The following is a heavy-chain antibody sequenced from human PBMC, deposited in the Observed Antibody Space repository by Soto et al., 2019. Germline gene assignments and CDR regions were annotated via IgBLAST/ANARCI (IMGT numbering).Heavy chain of an antibody. CDR1: GFTFSSYE. CDR3: ARDIAGTTMGYYYYYGMDV. D-gene: IGHD1-1*01. V-gene: IGHV3-48*03. CDR2: ISSSGSTI. J-gene: IGHJ6*02. Sequence: GGSLRLSCAASGFTFSSYEMNWVRQAPGKGLEWVSYISSSGSTIYYADSVKGRFTISRDNAKNSLYLQMNSLRAEDTAVYYCARDIAGTTMGYYYYYGMDVWGQGTTVTVSS.